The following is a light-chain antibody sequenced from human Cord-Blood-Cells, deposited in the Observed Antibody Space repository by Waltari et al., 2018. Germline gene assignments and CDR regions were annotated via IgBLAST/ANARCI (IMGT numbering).Light chain of an antibody. CDR2: DAS. CDR3: QQYYTVYS. Sequence: DIQITQSPCSMTASVGDRVTITCQASHNISNYLNWYQQKPGKAPNLLIYDASNFDIGVTSRFSGSGSGTDFTFTISSLQPDDIATYYCQQYYTVYSFGQGTKLEIK. V-gene: IGKV1-33*01. CDR1: HNISNY. J-gene: IGKJ2*03.